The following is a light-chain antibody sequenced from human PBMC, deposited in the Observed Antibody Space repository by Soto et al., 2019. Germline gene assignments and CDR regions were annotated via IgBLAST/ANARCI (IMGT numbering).Light chain of an antibody. CDR2: KAS. CDR3: QQYKSYSGT. CDR1: QSISSW. Sequence: DIQMTQSPSTLYASVGDRVTITCRASQSISSWFAWYQQKPGTAPKLLIYKASSLDSGVPSRFSGSGSGTEFTLTISSLQPDDFATYYCQQYKSYSGTFGQGTKVEIK. J-gene: IGKJ1*01. V-gene: IGKV1-5*03.